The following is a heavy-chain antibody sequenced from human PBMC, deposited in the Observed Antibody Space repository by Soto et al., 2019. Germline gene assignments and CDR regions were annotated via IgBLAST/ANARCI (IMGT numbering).Heavy chain of an antibody. CDR2: ISSSGNTI. V-gene: IGHV3-11*01. CDR1: GFTFSDYY. D-gene: IGHD3-22*01. J-gene: IGHJ4*02. Sequence: QVQLVESGGGLVQTSESLTIACAASGFTFSDYYMSWVRQAPGKGLEWVSYISSSGNTIYYADSVKGRFTISRDNAKNSVYLQMNSLRAEDTALYFCAKMSSENYYDPVFSWGQGTLVTVSS. CDR3: AKMSSENYYDPVFS.